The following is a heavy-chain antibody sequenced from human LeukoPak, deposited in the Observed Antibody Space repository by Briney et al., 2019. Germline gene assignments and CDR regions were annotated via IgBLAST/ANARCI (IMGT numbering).Heavy chain of an antibody. V-gene: IGHV4-59*01. CDR3: ARVPEEYSYGNWFDP. CDR1: GGSISSYY. D-gene: IGHD5-18*01. CDR2: IYYSGST. Sequence: SETLSLTCTVSGGSISSYYWSWIRQPPGKGLEWIGYIYYSGSTNYNPSLKGRVTISVDTSKNQFSLKLSSVTAADTAVYYCARVPEEYSYGNWFDPWGQGTLVTVSS. J-gene: IGHJ5*02.